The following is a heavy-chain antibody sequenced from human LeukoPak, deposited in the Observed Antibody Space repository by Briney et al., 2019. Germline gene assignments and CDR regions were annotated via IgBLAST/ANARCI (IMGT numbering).Heavy chain of an antibody. D-gene: IGHD3-22*01. CDR2: IKSKADGGTT. J-gene: IGHJ4*02. CDR3: TTHHTFYQDSSGYYRGFDN. V-gene: IGHV3-15*01. Sequence: GGSLRLSCAASGFTFSNAWMNWVRQAPGKGLEWVGRIKSKADGGTTDYATPVKGRFTISRDDSKNTLYLQMNGLKTKDTAVYYCTTHHTFYQDSSGYYRGFDNWGQGTLVTVSS. CDR1: GFTFSNAW.